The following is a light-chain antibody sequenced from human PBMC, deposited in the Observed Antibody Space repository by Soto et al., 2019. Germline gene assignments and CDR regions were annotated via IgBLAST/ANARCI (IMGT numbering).Light chain of an antibody. Sequence: QSALTQPASVSGSPGQSITISCTGTSSDVGTYNLVSWYQQHPGKAPKLMIYEGSKRPSGVSNRFSASKSGNTASLTISGLQAEDEADYYCFSYAGGSTYVVFGGGTKLTVL. J-gene: IGLJ2*01. CDR2: EGS. CDR3: FSYAGGSTYVV. V-gene: IGLV2-23*01. CDR1: SSDVGTYNL.